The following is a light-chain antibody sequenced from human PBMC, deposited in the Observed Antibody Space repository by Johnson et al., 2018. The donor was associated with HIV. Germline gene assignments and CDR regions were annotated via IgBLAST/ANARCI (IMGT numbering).Light chain of an antibody. J-gene: IGLJ1*01. CDR2: QTN. CDR1: SSNIGNNY. Sequence: QSVLTQPPSVSAAPVQKVTISCSGSSSNIGNNYVSWYRQLPGTAPKLLIYQTNKRPPEIPDRFSGSKSATSATLGITGLQTGDEAEYYCATWDSSMTDGGFFGTGTKVTVL. V-gene: IGLV1-51*02. CDR3: ATWDSSMTDGGF.